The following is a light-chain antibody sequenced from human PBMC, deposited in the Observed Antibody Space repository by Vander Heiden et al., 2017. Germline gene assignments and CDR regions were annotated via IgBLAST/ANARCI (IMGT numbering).Light chain of an antibody. CDR1: QSVLSDSNNKNF. CDR2: WAS. CDR3: QQYYSSHIT. Sequence: DIVMTQSPDSLAVSLGERATIHCKTSQSVLSDSNNKNFLSWYQQKPGQSPRLLIYWASTRESGVPDRFSGSGSGTDFTLSISSLQAEDVAIYYCQQYYSSHITFGQGTRLEIK. J-gene: IGKJ5*01. V-gene: IGKV4-1*01.